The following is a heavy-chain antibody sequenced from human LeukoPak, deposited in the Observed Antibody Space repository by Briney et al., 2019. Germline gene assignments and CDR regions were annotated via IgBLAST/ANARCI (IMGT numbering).Heavy chain of an antibody. Sequence: ASVKVSCKASGYTFTGYYMHWVRQAPGRGLEWMGWIDPNSGATNYAQKFQGRVTMTRDTSIGTANMELSSLRSDDTAICYCARDVGDWGQGTLVTVSS. J-gene: IGHJ4*02. CDR1: GYTFTGYY. CDR2: IDPNSGAT. V-gene: IGHV1-2*02. CDR3: ARDVGD. D-gene: IGHD3-16*01.